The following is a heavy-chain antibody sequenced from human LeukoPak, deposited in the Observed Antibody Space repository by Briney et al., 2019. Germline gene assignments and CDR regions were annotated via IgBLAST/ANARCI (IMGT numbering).Heavy chain of an antibody. CDR1: GFTVSSNY. J-gene: IGHJ4*02. D-gene: IGHD5-18*01. CDR3: ARDRRYSYGYGNFDY. Sequence: GGSLRLSCAASGFTVSSNYMSWVRQAPGKGLEWVSVIYSGGSTYYADSVKGRFTISRDNSKNTLYLQMNSLRAEDTAVYYCARDRRYSYGYGNFDYWGQGTLVTVSS. CDR2: IYSGGST. V-gene: IGHV3-66*01.